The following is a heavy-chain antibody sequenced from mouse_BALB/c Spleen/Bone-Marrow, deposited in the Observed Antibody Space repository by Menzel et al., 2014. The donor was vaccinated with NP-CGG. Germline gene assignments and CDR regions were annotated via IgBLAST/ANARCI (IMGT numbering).Heavy chain of an antibody. V-gene: IGHV1S81*02. Sequence: VQRVESGAELVKPGASVKLSCKASGYTFXSYWMHWVKQRPGQGLEWIGEMDPNTGRTDYNKKFKSQVSLTVDKSSSTAYMHLSSLTSEDSAVYYCARINGYDYWGQGTTLTVSS. CDR1: GYTFXSYW. CDR2: MDPNTGRT. J-gene: IGHJ2*01. CDR3: ARINGYDY. D-gene: IGHD2-2*01.